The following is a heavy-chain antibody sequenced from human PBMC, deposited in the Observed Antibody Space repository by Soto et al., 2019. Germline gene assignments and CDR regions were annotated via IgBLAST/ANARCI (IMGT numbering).Heavy chain of an antibody. CDR2: IIPIFGTA. J-gene: IGHJ6*02. V-gene: IGHV1-69*06. CDR1: GGTFSSYA. Sequence: ASVKVSCKASGGTFSSYAISWVRQAPGQGLEWMGGIIPIFGTANYAQKFQGRVTITADKSTSTAYMELSSLRSEDTAVYYCARDPPRGYSGYDENYYYYYGMDVWGQGTTVIV. D-gene: IGHD5-12*01. CDR3: ARDPPRGYSGYDENYYYYYGMDV.